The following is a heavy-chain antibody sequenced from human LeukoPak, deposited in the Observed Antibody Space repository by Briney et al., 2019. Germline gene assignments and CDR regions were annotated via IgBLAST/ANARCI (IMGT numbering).Heavy chain of an antibody. D-gene: IGHD2-2*01. CDR3: ARGTRDDQLSFF. CDR2: IIPIFGTA. J-gene: IGHJ4*02. Sequence: ASVKVSCKASGGTFSSYANSWVRQAPGQGLEWMGGIIPIFGTANYAQKFQGRVTITADESTSTAYMELSSLRSEDTAVYYCARGTRDDQLSFFWGQGTLVTVSS. V-gene: IGHV1-69*13. CDR1: GGTFSSYA.